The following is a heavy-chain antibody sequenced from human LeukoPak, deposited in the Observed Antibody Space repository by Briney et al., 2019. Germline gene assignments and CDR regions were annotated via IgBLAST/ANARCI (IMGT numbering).Heavy chain of an antibody. CDR2: ITPNSGGT. D-gene: IGHD2-2*01. V-gene: IGHV1-2*02. CDR3: ARDRYLVVPAAIYNWFDP. CDR1: GYTFTGYY. Sequence: ASVKVSCKASGYTFTGYYMHWVRQAPGQGLEWMGWITPNSGGTNYAQKFQGRVTMTRDTSISTAYMELSRLRSDDTAVYYCARDRYLVVPAAIYNWFDPWGQGTLVTVSS. J-gene: IGHJ5*02.